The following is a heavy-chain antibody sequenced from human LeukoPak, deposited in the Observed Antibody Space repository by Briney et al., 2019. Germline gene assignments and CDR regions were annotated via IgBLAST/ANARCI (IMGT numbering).Heavy chain of an antibody. CDR3: ARGSYGDFDY. CDR1: GFTFSSYA. J-gene: IGHJ4*02. Sequence: PGGSLRLSCAASGFTFSSYAMHWVRQAPGKGLEYVSAISSNGGSTYYANSVKGRFTISRDNSKNTLYLQMGSLRAEDMAVYYCARGSYGDFDYWGQGTLVTVSS. V-gene: IGHV3-64*01. CDR2: ISSNGGST. D-gene: IGHD4-17*01.